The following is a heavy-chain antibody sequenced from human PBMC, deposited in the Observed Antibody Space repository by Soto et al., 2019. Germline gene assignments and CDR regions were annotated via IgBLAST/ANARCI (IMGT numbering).Heavy chain of an antibody. Sequence: EVQLVPSGAEVKKPGESLKISCKGSGYRFSNNWIGWVRQMPGKGLEWMGIIYPGDFETRYSPSFQGQVTISADKSITTAYLQWSSLKASDSAMYYCARHQGGGYYSDYWGQGTLVTVSS. CDR2: IYPGDFET. CDR3: ARHQGGGYYSDY. CDR1: GYRFSNNW. V-gene: IGHV5-51*01. D-gene: IGHD2-15*01. J-gene: IGHJ4*02.